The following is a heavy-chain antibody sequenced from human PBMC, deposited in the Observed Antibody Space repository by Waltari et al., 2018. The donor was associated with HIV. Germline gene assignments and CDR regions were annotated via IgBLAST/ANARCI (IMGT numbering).Heavy chain of an antibody. J-gene: IGHJ3*02. V-gene: IGHV4-38-2*02. Sequence: QVQLQESGPRLVKASETLSLTCTVFASSISSNYYWGWIRQPPGKGLQWIGSIYRTGTTYYNPSLKSRVTISADLSKNQFSLKLTSVSAADAAVYYCARDQDYYDSSGYTCYAFDIWGQGTSVTVSS. CDR2: IYRTGTT. CDR3: ARDQDYYDSSGYTCYAFDI. D-gene: IGHD3-22*01. CDR1: ASSISSNYY.